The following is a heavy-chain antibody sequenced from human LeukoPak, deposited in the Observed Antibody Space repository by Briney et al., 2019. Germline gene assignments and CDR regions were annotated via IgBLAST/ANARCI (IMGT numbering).Heavy chain of an antibody. V-gene: IGHV3-9*01. D-gene: IGHD3-22*01. CDR3: AKDSHGYSVDWAFDI. Sequence: PGGSLRLSCAASGFTFDDYAMHWVRQAPGKGLEWVSGISWNSGSIGYADSVKGRFTISRDNAKNSLYLQMNSLRAEDTASYYCAKDSHGYSVDWAFDIWGQGTMVTVSS. CDR2: ISWNSGSI. J-gene: IGHJ3*02. CDR1: GFTFDDYA.